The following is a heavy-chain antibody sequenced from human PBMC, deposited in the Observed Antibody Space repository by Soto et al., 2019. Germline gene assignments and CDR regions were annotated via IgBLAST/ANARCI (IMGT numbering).Heavy chain of an antibody. J-gene: IGHJ4*02. CDR1: GFTLSSYA. V-gene: IGHV3-23*01. CDR2: ISGSGGST. CDR3: AKSSFISSSWSKSFDY. D-gene: IGHD6-13*01. Sequence: GGSLRLSCAASGFTLSSYAMSWVRQAPGKGLEWVSAISGSGGSTYYADSVKGRFTISRDNSKNTLYLQMNSLRAEDTAVYYCAKSSFISSSWSKSFDYWGQGTLVTVSS.